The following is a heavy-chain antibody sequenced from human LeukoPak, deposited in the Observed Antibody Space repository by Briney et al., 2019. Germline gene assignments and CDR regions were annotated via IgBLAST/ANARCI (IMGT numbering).Heavy chain of an antibody. D-gene: IGHD2-21*01. V-gene: IGHV3-72*01. CDR3: ARDGAEGDDSAFDV. CDR1: GFIVSGYH. J-gene: IGHJ3*01. Sequence: GGSLRLSCAASGFIVSGYHMDWVRQAPGKGLGWVGRTRDRARSYRTQYAPSVEDRFSISRDESKNSVFLQMNSLRPEDTAVYYCARDGAEGDDSAFDVWGQGTMVTVSS. CDR2: TRDRARSYRT.